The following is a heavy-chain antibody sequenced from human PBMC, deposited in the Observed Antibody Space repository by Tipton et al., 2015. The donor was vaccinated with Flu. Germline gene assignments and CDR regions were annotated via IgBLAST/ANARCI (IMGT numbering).Heavy chain of an antibody. Sequence: TLSLTCAVSGYSISSSYYWSWIRQPPGKGLEWIGYIYYSGSTNYNPSLKSRVTIPVDTSKNQFSLKLSSVTAADTAVYYCAMGDGDSDYWGQGTLVTVSS. CDR3: AMGDGDSDY. CDR2: IYYSGST. D-gene: IGHD4-17*01. J-gene: IGHJ4*02. CDR1: GYSISSSYY. V-gene: IGHV4-61*01.